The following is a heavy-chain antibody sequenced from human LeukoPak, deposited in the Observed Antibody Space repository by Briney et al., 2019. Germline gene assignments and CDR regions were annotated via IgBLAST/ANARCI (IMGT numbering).Heavy chain of an antibody. V-gene: IGHV3-48*03. CDR2: NSRSSTTI. J-gene: IGHJ4*02. CDR3: ARGTYDWDSFDY. D-gene: IGHD3-16*01. Sequence: GGSLRLSCAASGFTFGSYEMNWVRQAPGKGLEWVSYNSRSSTTIYYGDSVKGRFTISRDDAKNSLFLQMDSLTAGDTGVYYCARGTYDWDSFDYWGQGALVTVSS. CDR1: GFTFGSYE.